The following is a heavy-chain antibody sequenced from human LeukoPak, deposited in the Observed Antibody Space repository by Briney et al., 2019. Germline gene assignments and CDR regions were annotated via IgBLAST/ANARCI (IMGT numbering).Heavy chain of an antibody. V-gene: IGHV1-24*01. Sequence: ASVKVSCKVSGYTLTEFSMHWVRQAPGKGLEWMGGFDPEDGETIYAQKFQGRVTMTEDTSTDTAYMELSSLRSEDTAVYYCATGRYFDRAHDYWGQGTLVTVSP. CDR2: FDPEDGET. D-gene: IGHD3-9*01. CDR1: GYTLTEFS. J-gene: IGHJ4*02. CDR3: ATGRYFDRAHDY.